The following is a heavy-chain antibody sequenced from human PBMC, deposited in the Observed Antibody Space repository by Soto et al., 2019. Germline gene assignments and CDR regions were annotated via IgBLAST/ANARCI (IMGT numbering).Heavy chain of an antibody. CDR1: GGSISSDDYF. CDR3: ARLGNYYDSGGFYMGGLDY. J-gene: IGHJ4*02. Sequence: QVQLQESGPGLANPSQTLSLTCTVSGGSISSDDYFWSWIRQHPGKGLEWIGYIYYRGTTYYNPSLKSRASISVDTSKNQFSLKLNSVTAADTAVYYCARLGNYYDSGGFYMGGLDYWGQGTLVTVSS. CDR2: IYYRGTT. D-gene: IGHD3-22*01. V-gene: IGHV4-31*03.